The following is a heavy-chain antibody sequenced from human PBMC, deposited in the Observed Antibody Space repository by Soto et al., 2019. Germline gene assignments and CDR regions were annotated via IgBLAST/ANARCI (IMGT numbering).Heavy chain of an antibody. D-gene: IGHD4-17*01. CDR3: AKEKHAYGGAFDI. V-gene: IGHV3-23*01. Sequence: PGGSLRLSCTASGFTFTDYAMSWVRQAPGMGLEWVSVIRDNGGTTFHAPSVEGRFTVSRDNSKNTLYLQMNSLRAEDTAVYYCAKEKHAYGGAFDIWGQGTMVTVSS. J-gene: IGHJ3*02. CDR2: IRDNGGTT. CDR1: GFTFTDYA.